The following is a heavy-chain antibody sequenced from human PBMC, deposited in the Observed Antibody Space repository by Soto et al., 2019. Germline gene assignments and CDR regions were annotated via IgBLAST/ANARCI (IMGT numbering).Heavy chain of an antibody. V-gene: IGHV4-59*01. CDR3: ARGRSSGWYDAFDI. CDR2: IYYSGST. Sequence: SETLSLTCTVSGGSISSYYWSWIRQPPGKGLEWIGYIYYSGSTNYNPSLKSRVTISVDTSKNQFSLKLRSVTAADTAVYYCARGRSSGWYDAFDIWGQGTMVTRLL. D-gene: IGHD6-19*01. J-gene: IGHJ3*02. CDR1: GGSISSYY.